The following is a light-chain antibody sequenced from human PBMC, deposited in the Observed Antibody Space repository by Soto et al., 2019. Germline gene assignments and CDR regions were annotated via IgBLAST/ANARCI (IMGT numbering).Light chain of an antibody. Sequence: EIVMSHTPHTFSVCPGGRAPPSRRASQSVSGTLAWYQQKPGQAPRLLIYGVSTRATGTPARFSGSGSGTEFTLTISSLQSGDAAVYYCQQYDEWPRGTFGQGTKVDIK. CDR1: QSVSGT. J-gene: IGKJ1*01. CDR3: QQYDEWPRGT. CDR2: GVS. V-gene: IGKV3-15*01.